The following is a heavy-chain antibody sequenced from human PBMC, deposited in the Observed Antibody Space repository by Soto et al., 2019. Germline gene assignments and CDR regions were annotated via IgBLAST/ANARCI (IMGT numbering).Heavy chain of an antibody. J-gene: IGHJ4*02. CDR3: AKDQVLIGPWY. CDR2: ISDSGDST. Sequence: GGSLRLSCAASGFTFGSYTMSWVRQSPGKGLEWVATISDSGDSTYYADSVKGRFTISRDNPKSTLYLQMSTLRADNTAVYYCAKDQVLIGPWYRGLGTLVTVSS. V-gene: IGHV3-23*01. CDR1: GFTFGSYT. D-gene: IGHD2-15*01.